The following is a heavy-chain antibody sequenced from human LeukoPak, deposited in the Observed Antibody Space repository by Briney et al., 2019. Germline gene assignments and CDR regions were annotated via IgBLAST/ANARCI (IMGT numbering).Heavy chain of an antibody. Sequence: SETLSLTCTVSGGSMYSSNYYWGWIRQPPGKGLEWIGSIYYSKNTYYNPSLKGRVTISADTSKNQFSLTLGSVSDTDTAVYYCVSPRGFSYGYFDYWGQGTLVTVSS. D-gene: IGHD5-18*01. J-gene: IGHJ4*02. CDR1: GGSMYSSNYY. V-gene: IGHV4-39*01. CDR3: VSPRGFSYGYFDY. CDR2: IYYSKNT.